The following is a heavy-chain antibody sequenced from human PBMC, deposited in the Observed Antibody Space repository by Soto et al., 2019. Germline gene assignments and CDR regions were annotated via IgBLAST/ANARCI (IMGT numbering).Heavy chain of an antibody. V-gene: IGHV3-66*01. D-gene: IGHD2-21*01. CDR2: ILSGGQT. Sequence: EVQLVESGGGLVQPGGSLRLSCAASGFIVTSNHMNWVRQAPGKGLEWVAVILSGGQTYYADSVKGRFIISRDESKNALYLQMDSLRGDDTAVYVCARGIARPPGEWGQGTLVTVSS. J-gene: IGHJ4*02. CDR1: GFIVTSNH. CDR3: ARGIARPPGE.